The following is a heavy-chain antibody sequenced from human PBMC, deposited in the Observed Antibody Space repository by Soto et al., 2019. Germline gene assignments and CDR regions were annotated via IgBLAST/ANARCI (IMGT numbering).Heavy chain of an antibody. CDR1: GYTFTSYD. CDR2: IIPILGIA. CDR3: ATQADTAMVPVSYFDY. J-gene: IGHJ4*02. Sequence: ASVKVSCQASGYTFTSYDINWVRQATGQGLEWMGRIIPILGIANYAQKFQGRVTITADKSTSTAYMELSSLRSEDTAVYYCATQADTAMVPVSYFDYWGQGTLVTVSS. V-gene: IGHV1-69*04. D-gene: IGHD5-18*01.